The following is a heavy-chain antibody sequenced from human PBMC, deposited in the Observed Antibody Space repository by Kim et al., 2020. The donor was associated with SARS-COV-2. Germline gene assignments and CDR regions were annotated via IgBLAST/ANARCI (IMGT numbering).Heavy chain of an antibody. V-gene: IGHV3-21*01. Sequence: YADSMKGRFTIARANARASLYLQMNSLRAEDTAVYYCARVLTSGWSYFDYWGQGTLVTVSS. J-gene: IGHJ4*02. D-gene: IGHD6-19*01. CDR3: ARVLTSGWSYFDY.